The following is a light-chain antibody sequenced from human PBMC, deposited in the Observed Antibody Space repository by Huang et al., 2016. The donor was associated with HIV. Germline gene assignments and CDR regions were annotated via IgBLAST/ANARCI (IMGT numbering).Light chain of an antibody. CDR3: QQYGNSASYT. Sequence: EVVLTQSPGTLSLSPGEGATLSCRASQAVSNDYFAWYQHKPGQAPRLLIYGASSRAAGIPDRFSGSGSGTDFTLTISRVEPEDFAVYYCQQYGNSASYTFGQGTKLEIK. V-gene: IGKV3-20*01. CDR2: GAS. CDR1: QAVSNDY. J-gene: IGKJ2*01.